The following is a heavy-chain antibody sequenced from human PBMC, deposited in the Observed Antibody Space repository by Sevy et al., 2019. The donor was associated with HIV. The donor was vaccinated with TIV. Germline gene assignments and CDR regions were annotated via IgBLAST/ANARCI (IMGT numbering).Heavy chain of an antibody. Sequence: GESLKISCKGSGYSFTSYWIGWVRQMPGKGLEWMGIIYPGDSDTRYSPSFQGQVTISAAKSISTAYLQWSSLKASDTAMYYCARRGEMGDYYYGMDVWGQGTTVTVSS. D-gene: IGHD1-26*01. J-gene: IGHJ6*02. CDR1: GYSFTSYW. CDR3: ARRGEMGDYYYGMDV. CDR2: IYPGDSDT. V-gene: IGHV5-51*01.